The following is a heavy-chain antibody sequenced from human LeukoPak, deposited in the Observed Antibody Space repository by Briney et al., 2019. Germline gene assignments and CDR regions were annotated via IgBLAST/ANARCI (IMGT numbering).Heavy chain of an antibody. D-gene: IGHD3-10*01. Sequence: ASVKVSCKASGYTFTSYDINWVRQATGQGLEWMGWMNPNSGNTGYAQKFQGRVTMTRNTSISTAYMELSSLRSEDTAVYYCARAGGSTMVRGVIRKPRYYYYMDVWGKGTAVTISS. CDR2: MNPNSGNT. J-gene: IGHJ6*03. V-gene: IGHV1-8*01. CDR3: ARAGGSTMVRGVIRKPRYYYYMDV. CDR1: GYTFTSYD.